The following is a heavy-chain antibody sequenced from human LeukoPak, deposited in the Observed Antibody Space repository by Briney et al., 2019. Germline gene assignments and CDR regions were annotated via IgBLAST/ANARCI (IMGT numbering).Heavy chain of an antibody. D-gene: IGHD2-2*01. V-gene: IGHV5-51*01. Sequence: GGSLKISCKGSGYSFTNYWIGWVRQMPGKGLEWMGIINPADSEIRYSPSFQGQVTMSADKSFSTAYLQWSSLKASDTAIYYCARDKYCTSRSCYFDYWGQGTPVTVSS. J-gene: IGHJ4*02. CDR1: GYSFTNYW. CDR3: ARDKYCTSRSCYFDY. CDR2: INPADSEI.